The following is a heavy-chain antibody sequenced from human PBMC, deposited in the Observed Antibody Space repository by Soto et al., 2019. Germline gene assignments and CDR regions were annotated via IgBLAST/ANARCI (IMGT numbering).Heavy chain of an antibody. J-gene: IGHJ4*02. V-gene: IGHV1-18*01. CDR2: ISPYNVDT. D-gene: IGHD2-2*02. CDR1: GYTFTLFG. CDR3: ARGGKYRYFDY. Sequence: VQLVQSGAEVKKPGASVKVSCTTSGYTFTLFGITWVRPAPGQGLAWMGWISPYNVDTKYAEKLERRVTLTTATSTDTAYMELPSLKSDDTAEYSSARGGKYRYFDYWGQGTLVTVSS.